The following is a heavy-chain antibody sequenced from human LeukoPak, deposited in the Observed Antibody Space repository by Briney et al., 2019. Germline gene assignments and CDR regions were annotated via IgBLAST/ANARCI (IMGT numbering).Heavy chain of an antibody. D-gene: IGHD1-1*01. CDR3: AREIETGTTQD. Sequence: PSETLSLTCTVSGGSISSGGYYWSWIRQHPGKGLEWIGYIYYSGSTYYNPSLKSRVTISVDTSKNQFSLKLSSVTAADTAVYYCAREIETGTTQDWGQGTLVTVSS. CDR2: IYYSGST. V-gene: IGHV4-31*03. J-gene: IGHJ4*02. CDR1: GGSISSGGYY.